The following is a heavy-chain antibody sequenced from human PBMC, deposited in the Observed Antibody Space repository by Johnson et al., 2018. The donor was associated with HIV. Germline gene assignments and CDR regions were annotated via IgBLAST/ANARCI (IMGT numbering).Heavy chain of an antibody. CDR3: ASSFDYGDAFDI. V-gene: IGHV3-20*04. CDR2: INGNGGST. Sequence: VQVVESGGGLVQPGGSLRLSCAASGFTFGSMAITGFRRPPGRGLEWASGINGNGGSTVNATFVKGGSTVSRDNAKNSLYLQMNSLRPEDTAVYYCASSFDYGDAFDIWGQGTMVTVSS. D-gene: IGHD4-17*01. CDR1: GFTFGSMA. J-gene: IGHJ3*02.